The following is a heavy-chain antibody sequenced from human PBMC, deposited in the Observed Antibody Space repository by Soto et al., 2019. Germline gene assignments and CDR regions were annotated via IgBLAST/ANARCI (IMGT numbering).Heavy chain of an antibody. Sequence: QVQLVESGGGVVQPGRSLRLSCGASGFTFSSYGMHWVRQAPGKGLEWVAVIWHDGSNKDYADSVKGRFTISRDNSKNTLYLQMNSLRAEDTAIYYCARDRGSDDPIDYWGQGTLVTVSS. V-gene: IGHV3-33*01. CDR1: GFTFSSYG. D-gene: IGHD2-21*01. J-gene: IGHJ4*02. CDR2: IWHDGSNK. CDR3: ARDRGSDDPIDY.